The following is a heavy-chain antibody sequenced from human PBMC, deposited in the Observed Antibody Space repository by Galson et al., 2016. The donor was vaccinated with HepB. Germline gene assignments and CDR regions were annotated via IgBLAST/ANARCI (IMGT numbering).Heavy chain of an antibody. CDR3: ARNLLVARRPENWFAP. D-gene: IGHD2-21*01. Sequence: SLRLSCAASGFSFSDYSMNWIRQTPGKGLEWISYISNTSETIYYAASVKGRFTISRDNAKKSPYLQLNSLGDEDTALYYCARNLLVARRPENWFAPWGQGTLVTVSS. V-gene: IGHV3-48*02. CDR2: ISNTSETI. CDR1: GFSFSDYS. J-gene: IGHJ5*02.